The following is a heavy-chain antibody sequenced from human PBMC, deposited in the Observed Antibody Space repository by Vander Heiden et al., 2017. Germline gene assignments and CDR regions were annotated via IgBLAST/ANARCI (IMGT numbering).Heavy chain of an antibody. D-gene: IGHD3-22*01. J-gene: IGHJ4*02. CDR3: ARGAGGYYLNFDY. Sequence: QVQLVESGGGVVQPGRSLRLSCAASGFTFSSYNMHWVRQAPGKGLEWVAVISYDGSDKYYTDSVKGRFTISRDNSKNTLYLQMYSLRAEDTAVYYCARGAGGYYLNFDYWGQGTLVTVSS. V-gene: IGHV3-33*05. CDR1: GFTFSSYN. CDR2: ISYDGSDK.